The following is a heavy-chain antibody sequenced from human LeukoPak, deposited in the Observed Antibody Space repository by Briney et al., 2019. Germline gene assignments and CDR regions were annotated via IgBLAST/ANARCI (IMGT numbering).Heavy chain of an antibody. Sequence: PGGSLRLSCAASGFTFSSYWMSWVRQAPGKGLEWVVHIKQDGSEKYYVDSVKGRFTISRDNAKNSLYLQMNSLRAEDTAVYYCARVSLIRDYGELGNFDYWGQGTLVTVSS. CDR3: ARVSLIRDYGELGNFDY. V-gene: IGHV3-7*01. D-gene: IGHD4-17*01. CDR2: IKQDGSEK. CDR1: GFTFSSYW. J-gene: IGHJ4*02.